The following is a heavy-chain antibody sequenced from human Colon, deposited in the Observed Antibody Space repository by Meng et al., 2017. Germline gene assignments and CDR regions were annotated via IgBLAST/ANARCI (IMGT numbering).Heavy chain of an antibody. CDR1: GFTVSSNY. D-gene: IGHD3-3*01. CDR3: AKGSGGEWFLDN. V-gene: IGHV3-53*01. J-gene: IGHJ4*02. CDR2: IYSGGST. Sequence: GESLKISCAASGFTVSSNYMSWVRQAPGKGLEWVSVIYSGGSTIYADAVKGRLTLSRDDSKNALYLYMNSLRDDDTAIYYCAKGSGGEWFLDNWGRGTLVTVSS.